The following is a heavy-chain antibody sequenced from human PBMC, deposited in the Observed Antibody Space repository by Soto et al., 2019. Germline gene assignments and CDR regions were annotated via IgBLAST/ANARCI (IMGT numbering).Heavy chain of an antibody. Sequence: PGGSLRLSCSASGFTFSSYAMHWVRQAPGKGLEYVSAISSNGGSTYYADSVKGRFTISRDNSKNTLYLQMSSLRVEDTAVYYCVKGVSYAFDIWGQGTIVTVSS. D-gene: IGHD3-16*01. CDR1: GFTFSSYA. CDR2: ISSNGGST. CDR3: VKGVSYAFDI. V-gene: IGHV3-64D*06. J-gene: IGHJ3*02.